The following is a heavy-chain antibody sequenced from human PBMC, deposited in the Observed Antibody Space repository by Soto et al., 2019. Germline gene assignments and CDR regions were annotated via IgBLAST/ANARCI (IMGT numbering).Heavy chain of an antibody. CDR2: IVVGSGNT. Sequence: SVKVSCKASGFTFTSSAVQWVRQARGQRLEWIGWIVVGSGNTNYAQKFQERVTITRDMSTSTAYMELSSLRSEDTAVYYCAADPHSRGWYSLWGQGTLVTVSS. D-gene: IGHD6-19*01. J-gene: IGHJ4*02. V-gene: IGHV1-58*01. CDR1: GFTFTSSA. CDR3: AADPHSRGWYSL.